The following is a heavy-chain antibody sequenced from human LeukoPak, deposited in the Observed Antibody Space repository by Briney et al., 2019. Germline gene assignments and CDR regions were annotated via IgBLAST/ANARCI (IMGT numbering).Heavy chain of an antibody. CDR3: ARAIAAAEDY. CDR1: GFTFSTYS. D-gene: IGHD6-13*01. V-gene: IGHV3-48*01. CDR2: ISGSSSTI. J-gene: IGHJ4*02. Sequence: GGSLRLSCAASGFTFSTYSMNWDRQAPGKGLEWVSYISGSSSTIYYADSVKGRFTISRDNAKNSVHLQMNSLRAEDTAVYYCARAIAAAEDYWGQGTLVTVSS.